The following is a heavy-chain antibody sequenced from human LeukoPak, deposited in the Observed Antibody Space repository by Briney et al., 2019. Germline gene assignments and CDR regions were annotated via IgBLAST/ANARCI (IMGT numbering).Heavy chain of an antibody. CDR2: ISGSGGST. J-gene: IGHJ4*02. Sequence: GGSLRLSCAASGFTFSSYAMSWVRQAPGKGLEWVSAISGSGGSTYYADSVRGRFTISRDNSKNTLYLQMNSLRAEDTAVYYCANLQREPWDDSDYWGQGTLVTVSS. CDR1: GFTFSSYA. CDR3: ANLQREPWDDSDY. D-gene: IGHD1-1*01. V-gene: IGHV3-23*01.